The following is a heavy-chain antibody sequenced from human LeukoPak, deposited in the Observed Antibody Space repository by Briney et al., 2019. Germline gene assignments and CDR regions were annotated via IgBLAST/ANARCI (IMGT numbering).Heavy chain of an antibody. CDR1: GFTFSSYW. CDR3: ASGFGSSWYYYYYYMDV. Sequence: PGGSLRLSCAASGFTFSSYWMSWDRQAPGRGLEWVANIKQDGSEKYYVDSVKGRFTISRDNAKNSLYLQMNSLRAEDTAVYYCASGFGSSWYYYYYYMDVWGKGTTVTVSS. V-gene: IGHV3-7*01. J-gene: IGHJ6*03. CDR2: IKQDGSEK. D-gene: IGHD6-13*01.